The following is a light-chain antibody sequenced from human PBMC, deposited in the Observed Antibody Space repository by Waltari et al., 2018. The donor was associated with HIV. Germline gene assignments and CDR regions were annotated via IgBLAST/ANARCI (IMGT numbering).Light chain of an antibody. CDR2: DVS. Sequence: QSALTQPRSVSGSTGQSVTISCTGTGSDVGGYNHVSWYQQHPGKAPNLMIYDVSKRPSGVPDRFSGSKSGNTASLTISGLQAEDESDYYCCSYAGSYTFVFGTGTKVTVL. V-gene: IGLV2-11*01. CDR3: CSYAGSYTFV. CDR1: GSDVGGYNH. J-gene: IGLJ1*01.